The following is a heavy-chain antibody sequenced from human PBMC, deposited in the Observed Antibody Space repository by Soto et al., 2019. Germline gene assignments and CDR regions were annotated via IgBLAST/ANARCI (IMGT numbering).Heavy chain of an antibody. CDR1: GFTFSSYA. J-gene: IGHJ4*02. V-gene: IGHV3-30-3*01. D-gene: IGHD2-2*01. CDR3: ARGDELGYCSSTSCANRDY. Sequence: GGSLRLSCAASGFTFSSYAMHWVRQAPGKGLEWVAVISYDGSNKYYADSVKGRFTISRDNSKNTLYLQMNSLRAEDTAVYYCARGDELGYCSSTSCANRDYWGQGTLVTVSS. CDR2: ISYDGSNK.